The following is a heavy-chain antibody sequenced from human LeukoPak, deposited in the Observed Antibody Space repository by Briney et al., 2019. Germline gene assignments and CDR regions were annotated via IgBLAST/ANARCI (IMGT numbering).Heavy chain of an antibody. CDR1: GGTFSSYA. CDR3: ARSSRGHFHYYYYGMDA. Sequence: SVKVSCKASGGTFSSYAISWVRQAPGQGLEWMGGIIPIFGTANYAQKFQGRVTITADESTSTAYMELSSLRSEDTAVYYCARSSRGHFHYYYYGMDAWGQGTTVTVSS. J-gene: IGHJ6*02. CDR2: IIPIFGTA. D-gene: IGHD6-25*01. V-gene: IGHV1-69*13.